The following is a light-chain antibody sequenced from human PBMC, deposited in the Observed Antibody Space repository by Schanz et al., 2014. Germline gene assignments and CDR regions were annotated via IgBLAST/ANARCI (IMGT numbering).Light chain of an antibody. V-gene: IGKV2-28*01. CDR3: MQALQTPRT. J-gene: IGKJ2*02. CDR2: LGS. CDR1: QSLLHSNGYNY. Sequence: DILMTQSPLSLPVPPGEPASISCRSSQSLLHSNGYNYLDWYLQKPGQSPQLLIYLGSNRASGVPDRFSGSGSGTDFTLKISRVEAEDVGVYYCMQALQTPRTFGQGTKLEIK.